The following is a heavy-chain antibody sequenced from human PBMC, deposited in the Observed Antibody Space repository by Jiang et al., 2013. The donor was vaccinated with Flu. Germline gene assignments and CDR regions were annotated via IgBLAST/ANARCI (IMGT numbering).Heavy chain of an antibody. J-gene: IGHJ4*02. Sequence: VQLLESGGGLVKPGGSLRLSCAASGFTLSKAWMSWVRQAPGKGLEWVGRIKSKTDGGTRDFAAPVKGRFSISRDDSKNSLYLQMDSLKIEDTAVYYCATGLGKSDFDYWGQGTLVTVSS. CDR1: GFTLSKAW. CDR3: ATGLGKSDFDY. V-gene: IGHV3-15*01. D-gene: IGHD7-27*01. CDR2: IKSKTDGGTR.